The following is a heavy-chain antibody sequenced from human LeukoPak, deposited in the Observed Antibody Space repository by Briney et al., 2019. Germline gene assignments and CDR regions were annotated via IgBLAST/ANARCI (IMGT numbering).Heavy chain of an antibody. CDR3: AKLVAAPAMGAYDI. J-gene: IGHJ3*02. V-gene: IGHV3-48*01. Sequence: PGGSLRLSCAASGFTFSSYSMNWVRQAPGKGLEWVSYISSSSSTIYYADSVKGRFTISRDNSKNSVFLQMNSLRAEDTALYYCAKLVAAPAMGAYDIWGQGTVVTVSS. CDR2: ISSSSSTI. D-gene: IGHD2-2*01. CDR1: GFTFSSYS.